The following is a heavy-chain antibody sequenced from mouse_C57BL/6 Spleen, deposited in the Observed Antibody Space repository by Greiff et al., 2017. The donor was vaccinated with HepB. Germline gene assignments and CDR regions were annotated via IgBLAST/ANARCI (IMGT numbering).Heavy chain of an antibody. D-gene: IGHD1-1*01. V-gene: IGHV1-64*01. CDR1: GYTFTSYW. J-gene: IGHJ2*01. CDR3: AKGGITTVVNFDY. CDR2: IHPNSGST. Sequence: VQLQQPGAELVKPGASVKLSCKASGYTFTSYWMHWVKQRPGQGLEWIGMIHPNSGSTNYNEKFKSKATLTVDKSSSTAYMQLSSLTSEDSAVYYCAKGGITTVVNFDYWGQGTTLTVSS.